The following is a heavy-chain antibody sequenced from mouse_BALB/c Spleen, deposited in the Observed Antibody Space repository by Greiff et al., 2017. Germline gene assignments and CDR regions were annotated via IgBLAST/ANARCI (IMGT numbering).Heavy chain of an antibody. J-gene: IGHJ3*01. CDR3: ARDGYYGFAY. CDR1: GYTFTSYW. CDR2: INPSNGRT. D-gene: IGHD2-3*01. Sequence: QVQLQQSGAELVKPGASVKLSCKASGYTFTSYWMHWVKQRPGQGLEWIGEINPSNGRTNYNEKFKSKATLTVDKSSSTAYMQLSSLTSEDSAVYYCARDGYYGFAYWGQGTLVTVSA. V-gene: IGHV1S81*02.